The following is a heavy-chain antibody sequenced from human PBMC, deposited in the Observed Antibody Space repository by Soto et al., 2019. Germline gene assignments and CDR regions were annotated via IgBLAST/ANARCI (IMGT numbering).Heavy chain of an antibody. CDR3: VRDGTKTLRDWFDP. CDR2: IYATGTT. Sequence: KTSETLSLSCTVSGASISGFYWSWIRKSAGKGLEWIGRIYATGTTDYNPSLKSRVMMSVDTSKKQFSLKLRSVTAADTAVYYCVRDGTKTLRDWFDPWGQGISVTVSS. D-gene: IGHD1-1*01. CDR1: GASISGFY. V-gene: IGHV4-4*07. J-gene: IGHJ5*02.